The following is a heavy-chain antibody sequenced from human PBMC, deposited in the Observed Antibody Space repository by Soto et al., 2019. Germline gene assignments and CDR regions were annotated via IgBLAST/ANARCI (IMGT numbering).Heavy chain of an antibody. CDR3: TRHTACEPHTTSNSGSQLHVPFDY. V-gene: IGHV3-73*02. D-gene: IGHD1-26*01. Sequence: EVQLVESGGGLVQPGGSLKLSCEASGFTFSGSAMHWVRQASGRGLEWVGRISSKANSYATAYAASVKGRFTVSRDDSKNTAYQQMNSLKTEDTAVYYCTRHTACEPHTTSNSGSQLHVPFDYWGQGTLVTVSS. CDR1: GFTFSGSA. J-gene: IGHJ4*02. CDR2: ISSKANSYAT.